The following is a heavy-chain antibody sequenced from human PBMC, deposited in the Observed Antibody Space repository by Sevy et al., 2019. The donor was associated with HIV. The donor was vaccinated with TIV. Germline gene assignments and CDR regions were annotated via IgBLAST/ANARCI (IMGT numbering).Heavy chain of an antibody. CDR2: IGSSGSNV. Sequence: GGSLRLSCAASGFIFSSYEMSWVRQAPGKGLEWISYIGSSGSNVYHADSVKGRFTISRDNAQNSLYLQMNSLRAEDTAVYYCARRPDLGVLIPTGVLDVWGLGTTVTVSS. D-gene: IGHD3-3*01. CDR1: GFIFSSYE. CDR3: ARRPDLGVLIPTGVLDV. V-gene: IGHV3-48*03. J-gene: IGHJ6*02.